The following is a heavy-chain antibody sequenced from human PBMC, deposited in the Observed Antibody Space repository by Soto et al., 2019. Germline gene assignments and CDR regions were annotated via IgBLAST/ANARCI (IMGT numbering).Heavy chain of an antibody. CDR2: VSKSDYT. V-gene: IGHV3-21*01. D-gene: IGHD6-19*01. CDR3: AREDSIIIPAVADF. J-gene: IGHJ4*02. Sequence: EVQLLEAGGGLVRPGGSLTLSCAVSGFTFTNYGINWVRQAPGKGLEWVSSVSKSDYTYYSDSVKGRFTISRDNAKNSVSLQMNNRRAEDTAVYYCAREDSIIIPAVADFWGQGTLVTVSS. CDR1: GFTFTNYG.